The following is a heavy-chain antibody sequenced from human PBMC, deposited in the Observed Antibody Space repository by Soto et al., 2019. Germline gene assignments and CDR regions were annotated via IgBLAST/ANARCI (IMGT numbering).Heavy chain of an antibody. J-gene: IGHJ5*02. CDR2: IYYSGST. CDR3: ATSSRSWDRWFDP. D-gene: IGHD2-2*01. CDR1: SGSVSSGTYY. Sequence: SETLSLTCTFSSGSVSSGTYYLSWIRQPPGKGLEWIGYIYYSGSTNYNPSLKSRVTISVDTSKNQFSLKLNSVTAADTAVYYCATSSRSWDRWFDPWGQGTLVTVSS. V-gene: IGHV4-61*01.